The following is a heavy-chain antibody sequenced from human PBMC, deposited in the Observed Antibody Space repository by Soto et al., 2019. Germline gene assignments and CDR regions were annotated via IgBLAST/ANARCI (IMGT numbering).Heavy chain of an antibody. J-gene: IGHJ6*02. CDR3: ARDLRRYSYGFYYYYGMDV. CDR2: ISSSSSYI. D-gene: IGHD5-18*01. CDR1: GFTFSSYS. V-gene: IGHV3-21*01. Sequence: GGSLRLSCAASGFTFSSYSMNWVRQAPGKGLEWVSSISSSSSYIYYADSVKGRFTISRDNAKNSLYLQMNSLRAEDTAVYYCARDLRRYSYGFYYYYGMDVWGQGTTVTVSS.